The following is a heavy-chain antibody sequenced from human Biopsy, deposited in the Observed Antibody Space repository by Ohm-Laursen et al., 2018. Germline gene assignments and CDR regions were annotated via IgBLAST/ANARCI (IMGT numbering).Heavy chain of an antibody. CDR1: GDSISNDY. Sequence: SETLSLTWAVSGDSISNDYWSWIRQSAGQGLEWIGRIHTSGSTNHNLSLKSRVTMSVDTSKNQFSLKLRSVTAADTAVYYCVREPKTGTAEAWYFDLWGRGSPVTVPS. CDR2: IHTSGST. CDR3: VREPKTGTAEAWYFDL. V-gene: IGHV4-4*07. J-gene: IGHJ2*01. D-gene: IGHD3-9*01.